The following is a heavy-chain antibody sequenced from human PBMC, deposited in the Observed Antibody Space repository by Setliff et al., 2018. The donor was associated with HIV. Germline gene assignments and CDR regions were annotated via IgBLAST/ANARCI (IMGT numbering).Heavy chain of an antibody. CDR3: ARVGLYSNYAFDY. Sequence: GESLKISCAASGFSFSDHYMSWIRQAPGKGLEWVSYISSGRIYTNYADSVKGRSTISRDNAKNSLYLQMNSLRAEDTAVYYCARVGLYSNYAFDYWGQGMLVTVSS. J-gene: IGHJ4*02. D-gene: IGHD4-4*01. CDR1: GFSFSDHY. V-gene: IGHV3-11*05. CDR2: ISSGRIYT.